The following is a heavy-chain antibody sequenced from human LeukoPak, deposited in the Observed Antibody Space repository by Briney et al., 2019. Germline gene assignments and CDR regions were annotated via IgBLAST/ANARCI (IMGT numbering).Heavy chain of an antibody. J-gene: IGHJ4*02. CDR1: EFPFSSYA. D-gene: IGHD3-3*01. CDR2: IRYDGSNE. Sequence: GGSLRLSCAASEFPFSSYAMHWVRQAPGKGLEWVAFIRYDGSNEYYADSVKGRFTISRDNSKNTLYLQMNSLRAEDTAVYYCARDRSGYSPFDYWGQGTLVTVSS. CDR3: ARDRSGYSPFDY. V-gene: IGHV3-30*02.